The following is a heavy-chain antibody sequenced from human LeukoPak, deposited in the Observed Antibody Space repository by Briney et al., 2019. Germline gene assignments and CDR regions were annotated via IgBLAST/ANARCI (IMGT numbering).Heavy chain of an antibody. V-gene: IGHV3-7*01. D-gene: IGHD6-13*01. CDR3: ATALDAPAGPD. Sequence: PGGSLRLSCEASGLSISPSWMAWVRRAPGEGLEWVANIKEDGSAKFYVDSVKGRFTISRDNAKNSLSLQMNSLRVEDTAVYYCATALDAPAGPDWGQGTLVTVSS. J-gene: IGHJ4*02. CDR2: IKEDGSAK. CDR1: GLSISPSW.